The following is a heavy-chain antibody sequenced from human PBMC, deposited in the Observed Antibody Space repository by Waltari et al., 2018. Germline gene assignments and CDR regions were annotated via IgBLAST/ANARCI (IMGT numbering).Heavy chain of an antibody. CDR3: ATEGSSGYGY. J-gene: IGHJ4*02. CDR2: IYYSGRT. V-gene: IGHV4-59*11. CDR1: GGSISSHY. D-gene: IGHD3-22*01. Sequence: QVQLQESGPGLVKPSETLSLTCTVSGGSISSHYWSWIRQPPGKGLEWIGYIYYSGRTNYNPSLKSRVTISVDTSKNQFSLKLSSVTAADTAVYYCATEGSSGYGYWGQGTLVTVSS.